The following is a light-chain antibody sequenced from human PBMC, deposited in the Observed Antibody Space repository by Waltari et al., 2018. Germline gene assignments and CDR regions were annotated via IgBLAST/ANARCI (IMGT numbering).Light chain of an antibody. J-gene: IGKJ1*01. CDR3: QQYGSSPWT. Sequence: IVLTQSSGTLSLSTGERATLSCRASQRITRNNLAWDQHIPGHAPRLLSYDASSRATGIPDRFSGSGSGTDFTRTVSRLEPADFAVYYCQQYGSSPWTFGQGTKVEIK. V-gene: IGKV3-20*01. CDR2: DAS. CDR1: QRITRNN.